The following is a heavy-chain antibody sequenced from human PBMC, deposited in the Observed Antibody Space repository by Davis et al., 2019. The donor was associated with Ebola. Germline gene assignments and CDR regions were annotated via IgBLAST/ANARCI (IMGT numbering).Heavy chain of an antibody. CDR2: IYPGDSDT. Sequence: GGSLRLSCKGSGSSFTSYWIGWVRQMPGKGLEWMGIIYPGDSDTRYSPSFQGQVTISADKSISTAYLQWSSLKASDTAMYYCARLRTQYYYYYGMDVWGQGTTVTVSS. CDR1: GSSFTSYW. V-gene: IGHV5-51*01. J-gene: IGHJ6*02. D-gene: IGHD1-7*01. CDR3: ARLRTQYYYYYGMDV.